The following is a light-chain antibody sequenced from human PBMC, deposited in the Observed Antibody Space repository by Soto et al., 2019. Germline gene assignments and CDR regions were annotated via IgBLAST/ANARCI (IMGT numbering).Light chain of an antibody. J-gene: IGKJ2*01. CDR2: AAS. V-gene: IGKV1-27*01. Sequence: DVQMTQSPSSLSASVGDRVTITCRASRDISSSLAWYQQKPGKVPKLLIYAASTLHAGVQSRFSGSGYGTEFTLTINSLQPEDSATYYCLHYNSYPYTFGQGTQLEIK. CDR1: RDISSS. CDR3: LHYNSYPYT.